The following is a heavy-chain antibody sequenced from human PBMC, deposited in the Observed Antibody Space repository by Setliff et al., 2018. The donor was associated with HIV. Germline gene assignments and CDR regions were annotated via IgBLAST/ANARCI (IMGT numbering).Heavy chain of an antibody. J-gene: IGHJ6*03. CDR3: ARVVATTSYQNYMDV. D-gene: IGHD5-12*01. Sequence: SLKISCAVSGYTFNNYAMSWVRQAPGKGLEWVSAISDSGGNTHYADSVKGRFTISRDNSKNTLHLQMNSLRAVDTAVYYCARVVATTSYQNYMDVWGKGTTVTVSS. V-gene: IGHV3-23*01. CDR2: ISDSGGNT. CDR1: GYTFNNYA.